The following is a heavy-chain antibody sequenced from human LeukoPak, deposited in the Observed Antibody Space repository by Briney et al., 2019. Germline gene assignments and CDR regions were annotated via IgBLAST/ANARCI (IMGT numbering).Heavy chain of an antibody. CDR1: GGTFSSYA. J-gene: IGHJ5*02. CDR2: ITPIFGTA. Sequence: ASVKVSCKASGGTFSSYAISWVRQAPGQGLEWMGGITPIFGTADYAQKFQGTVTITTDESTSTAYMELSSLRSEDTAVYYCARAGITMVRGVLTYNWFDPWGQGTLVTVSS. CDR3: ARAGITMVRGVLTYNWFDP. V-gene: IGHV1-69*05. D-gene: IGHD3-10*01.